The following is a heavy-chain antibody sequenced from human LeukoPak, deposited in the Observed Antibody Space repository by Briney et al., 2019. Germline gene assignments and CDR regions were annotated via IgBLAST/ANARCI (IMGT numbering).Heavy chain of an antibody. V-gene: IGHV1-46*01. CDR1: GYTFTSYY. CDR3: ARRAPPSYYYDSSGYLGGPFDY. CDR2: INPSGGST. D-gene: IGHD3-22*01. J-gene: IGHJ4*02. Sequence: GASVKVSCKASGYTFTSYYMHWVRQAPGQGLEWMGIINPSGGSTSYAQKFQGRVTMTRDTSTSTVYMELSSLRSEDTAVYYCARRAPPSYYYDSSGYLGGPFDYWGQGTPVTVSS.